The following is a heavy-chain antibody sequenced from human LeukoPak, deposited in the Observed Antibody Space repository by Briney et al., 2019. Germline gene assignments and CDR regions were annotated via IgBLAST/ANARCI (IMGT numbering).Heavy chain of an antibody. V-gene: IGHV4-59*01. CDR3: ARALGKRWLDY. CDR1: GSSISSYY. CDR2: IYYSGST. D-gene: IGHD6-19*01. Sequence: SETLSLTCTVSGSSISSYYWSWIRQPPGKGLEWIGYIYYSGSTNYNPSLKSRVTISVDTSKNQFSLKLSSVTAADTAVYYCARALGKRWLDYWGQGTLVTVSS. J-gene: IGHJ4*02.